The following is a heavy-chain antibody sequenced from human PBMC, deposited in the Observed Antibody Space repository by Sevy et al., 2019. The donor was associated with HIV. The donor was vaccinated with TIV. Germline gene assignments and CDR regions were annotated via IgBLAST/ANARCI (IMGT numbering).Heavy chain of an antibody. J-gene: IGHJ4*02. CDR2: ISYDGSNK. V-gene: IGHV3-30*18. Sequence: GGSLRLSCAASGFTFSSFGMHWVRQAPGKGLEWVAVISYDGSNKYYADSVKGRFTISRDNSKDTLYLQMNSLRVEDTAVYYCAKDYSGSYGHFDYWGQGTLVTVSS. D-gene: IGHD1-26*01. CDR3: AKDYSGSYGHFDY. CDR1: GFTFSSFG.